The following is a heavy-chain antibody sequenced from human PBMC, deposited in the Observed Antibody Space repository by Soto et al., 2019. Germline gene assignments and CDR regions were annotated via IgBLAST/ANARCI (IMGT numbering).Heavy chain of an antibody. CDR2: ISPYSGNT. D-gene: IGHD3-16*01. CDR3: ARVDYYVTPTPQDV. Sequence: QVQLVQSGDEVRKPGSSVKVSCKASGYIFVNYGIAWVRQAPGQGLEWMGWISPYSGNTHYASKVQGRLPMTTDTSTTTAYMDRWRLTPCDTAVYDCARVDYYVTPTPQDVWGQGTTVTVSS. CDR1: GYIFVNYG. J-gene: IGHJ6*02. V-gene: IGHV1-18*01.